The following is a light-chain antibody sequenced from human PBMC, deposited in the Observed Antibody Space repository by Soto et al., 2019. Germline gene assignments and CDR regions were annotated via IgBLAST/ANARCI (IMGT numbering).Light chain of an antibody. CDR3: QRRSDWPPLT. CDR1: QSINFY. CDR2: DAY. V-gene: IGKV3-11*01. J-gene: IGKJ4*01. Sequence: DIVLTQSPATLSLSPGDRATLSCRASQSINFYLAWYQQKPGQSPRLLIYDAYKRATGIPVRFSGSGSGTDFTLTITSLEPDDFAIYYCQRRSDWPPLTCGGGTKVEI.